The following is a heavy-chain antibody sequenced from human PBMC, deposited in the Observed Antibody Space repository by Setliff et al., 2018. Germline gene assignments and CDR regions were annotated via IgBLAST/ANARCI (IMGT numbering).Heavy chain of an antibody. CDR1: GGSISSGDYY. J-gene: IGHJ1*01. Sequence: PSETLSLTCTVSGGSISSGDYYWSWIRQPPGKGLEWIGYIYYSGSTYYNPSLKSRVTISVDTSKNQFSLKLSSVTAADTAVYCCAIPGYGDYFGYFRNWSQGTLVTVSS. CDR2: IYYSGST. V-gene: IGHV4-30-4*08. D-gene: IGHD4-17*01. CDR3: AIPGYGDYFGYFRN.